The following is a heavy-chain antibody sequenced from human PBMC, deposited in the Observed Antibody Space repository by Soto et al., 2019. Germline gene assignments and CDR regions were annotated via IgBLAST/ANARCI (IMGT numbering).Heavy chain of an antibody. V-gene: IGHV3-72*01. CDR2: TRNKAKSYST. D-gene: IGHD3-22*01. CDR3: VRVRDYYDSRGYSTDAFDI. Sequence: EVQLVESGGGLVQPGGSLRLSCVVSGFSFSDHYMDWVRQAPEKRLEWVGRTRNKAKSYSTAYAASVKGRFTISRDDSRYSVYLQMDSLRTEDTAVYYCVRVRDYYDSRGYSTDAFDIWGQGSMVTVSS. J-gene: IGHJ3*02. CDR1: GFSFSDHY.